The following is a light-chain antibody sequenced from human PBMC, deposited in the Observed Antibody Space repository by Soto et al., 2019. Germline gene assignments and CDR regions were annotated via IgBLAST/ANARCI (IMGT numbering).Light chain of an antibody. CDR2: DAP. J-gene: IGKJ3*01. Sequence: EIVLTQSPATLSLSPGERATLSCRASQSVSSYLAWYQQKPGQAPRLLIYDAPNRATGIPARFSGSGSGTDFTLTISSLEPEDFAVYYCQQRSNSFGPGTKVDIK. CDR1: QSVSSY. V-gene: IGKV3-11*01. CDR3: QQRSNS.